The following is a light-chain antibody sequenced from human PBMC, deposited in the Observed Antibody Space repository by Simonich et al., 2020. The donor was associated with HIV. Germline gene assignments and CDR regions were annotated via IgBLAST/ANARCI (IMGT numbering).Light chain of an antibody. Sequence: NFMLTQPHSVSESPGKTVTISCTRSSGSIASNYVQWYQQRPGSAPPTVIYADNQRPSGVPAQFSGSIDSSSNSASLTISGLKTEDEADYYCQSYDSSNHVVFGGGTKLTVL. CDR3: QSYDSSNHVV. V-gene: IGLV6-57*03. J-gene: IGLJ2*01. CDR1: SGSIASNY. CDR2: ADN.